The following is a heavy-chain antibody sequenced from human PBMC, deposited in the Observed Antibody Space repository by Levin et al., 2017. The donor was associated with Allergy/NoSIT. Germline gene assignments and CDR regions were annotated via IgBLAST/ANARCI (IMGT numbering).Heavy chain of an antibody. D-gene: IGHD6-13*01. Sequence: GGSLRLSCAASGFTFSSYSMNWVRQAPGKGLEWVSYISSSSSTIYYADSVKGRFTISRDNAKNSLYLQMNSLRAEDTAVYYCARDGIAAAGAFDIWGQGTMVTVSS. CDR3: ARDGIAAAGAFDI. V-gene: IGHV3-48*01. CDR2: ISSSSSTI. CDR1: GFTFSSYS. J-gene: IGHJ3*02.